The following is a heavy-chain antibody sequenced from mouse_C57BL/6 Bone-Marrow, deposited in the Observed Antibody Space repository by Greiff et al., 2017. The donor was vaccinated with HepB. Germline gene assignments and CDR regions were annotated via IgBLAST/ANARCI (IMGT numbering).Heavy chain of an antibody. V-gene: IGHV1-55*01. CDR2: IYPGSGST. CDR1: GYTFTSYW. J-gene: IGHJ3*01. D-gene: IGHD2-3*01. Sequence: QVQLQQPGAELVKPGASVKMSCKASGYTFTSYWITWVKQRPGQGLEWIGDIYPGSGSTNYNEKFKSKATLTVDTSSSTAYMQLISLTSEDSAVYYCARWDGYWAWFAYWGQGTLVTVSA. CDR3: ARWDGYWAWFAY.